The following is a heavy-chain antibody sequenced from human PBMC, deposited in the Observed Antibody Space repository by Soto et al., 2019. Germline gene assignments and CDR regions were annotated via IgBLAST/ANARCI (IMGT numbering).Heavy chain of an antibody. J-gene: IGHJ4*02. D-gene: IGHD5-12*01. CDR1: GYSFTSYW. CDR3: ARGGREYSGYGIDY. CDR2: IYPGDPDT. V-gene: IGHV5-51*01. Sequence: GESLKISCHGFGYSFTSYWIGWVRQMPGKGLEWMGVIYPGDPDTRYSPSCQCQVTISADKSISTAYLQWSSLKSSHTAMYYCARGGREYSGYGIDYWGKGTLVTVSS.